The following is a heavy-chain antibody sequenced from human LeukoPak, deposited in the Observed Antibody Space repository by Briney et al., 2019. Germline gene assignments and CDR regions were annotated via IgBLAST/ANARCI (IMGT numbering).Heavy chain of an antibody. Sequence: PGGSLRLSCAASGFTFNHYTMNWVRQAPGKGLEWVSFISSNRSYIYYADSVKGRFTISRDNAKNSLSLQMNSLRANDTAAYYCARGTDWTDYYGMDVWGQGTTVTVSS. CDR2: ISSNRSYI. V-gene: IGHV3-21*01. CDR1: GFTFNHYT. CDR3: ARGTDWTDYYGMDV. D-gene: IGHD1-1*01. J-gene: IGHJ6*02.